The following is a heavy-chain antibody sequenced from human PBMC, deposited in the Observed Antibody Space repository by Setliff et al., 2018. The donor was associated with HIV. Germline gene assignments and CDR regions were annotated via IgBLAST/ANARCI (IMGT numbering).Heavy chain of an antibody. D-gene: IGHD3-3*01. CDR1: GYTFDIYY. CDR2: IDPTGGRT. Sequence: ASVKVSCKTSGYTFDIYYIHWVRQAPGQGLEWMGVIDPTGGRTTYAQEFEDRVTMTRDLSTSTVYMELTRLKSEDVAIYYCARDGINYDFWSGQNASNWFDPWGQGTLVTVSS. J-gene: IGHJ5*02. CDR3: ARDGINYDFWSGQNASNWFDP. V-gene: IGHV1-46*02.